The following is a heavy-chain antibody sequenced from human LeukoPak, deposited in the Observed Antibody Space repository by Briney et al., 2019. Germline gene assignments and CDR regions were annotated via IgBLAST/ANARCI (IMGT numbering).Heavy chain of an antibody. J-gene: IGHJ6*02. CDR3: ARDHGDSSGYTPSAYYYYGMDV. V-gene: IGHV1-69*01. D-gene: IGHD3-22*01. CDR1: GGTFSSYA. CDR2: IIPIFGTA. Sequence: SVKVSCKASGGTFSSYAISWVRQAPGQGLEWMGGIIPIFGTANYAQKFQGRVTITADESTSTAYMEPSSLRSEDTAVYYCARDHGDSSGYTPSAYYYYGMDVWGQGTTVTVSS.